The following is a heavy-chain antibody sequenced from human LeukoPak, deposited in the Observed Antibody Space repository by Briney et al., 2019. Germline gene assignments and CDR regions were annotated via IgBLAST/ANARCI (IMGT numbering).Heavy chain of an antibody. CDR1: GYSFSSYW. J-gene: IGHJ5*02. V-gene: IGHV5-51*01. CDR2: IYPGDSDT. Sequence: GESLKISCQGSGYSFSSYWIGWVRQMPGKGLEWMGVIYPGDSDTRYSPSFQGQVTISADKSISTAYLQWSSLKASDTAMYYCAXXLSGFSSTSGFDPWGQGTLVTVSS. CDR3: AXXLSGFSSTSGFDP. D-gene: IGHD2-2*01.